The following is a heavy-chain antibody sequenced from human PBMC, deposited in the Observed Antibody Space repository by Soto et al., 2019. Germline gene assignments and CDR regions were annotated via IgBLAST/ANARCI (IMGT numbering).Heavy chain of an antibody. D-gene: IGHD6-19*01. Sequence: GSLRLSCTPSGFTVSSNYMSWVRQAPGKGLEWVSIIYRDGSTYYADSVKGRFTISRDSSTNTLYHRLIRLRADDTAVYYCARFSSGWPFFDNWGQGTLVTVSS. V-gene: IGHV3-66*01. CDR2: IYRDGST. CDR1: GFTVSSNY. CDR3: ARFSSGWPFFDN. J-gene: IGHJ4*02.